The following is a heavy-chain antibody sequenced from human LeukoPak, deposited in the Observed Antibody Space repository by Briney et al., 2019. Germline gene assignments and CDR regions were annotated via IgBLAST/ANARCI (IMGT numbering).Heavy chain of an antibody. J-gene: IGHJ3*02. D-gene: IGHD3-10*01. CDR3: AKFLVRDSDAFDI. CDR1: GFTFSSYV. Sequence: PGGSLRLSCAASGFTFSSYVMSWVRQAPGKGLEWVSAISGSGGNTYYADSVKGRFTVSRDNSKNTLYLQMNSLRADDTAVYYCAKFLVRDSDAFDIWGQGAMVTVSS. V-gene: IGHV3-23*01. CDR2: ISGSGGNT.